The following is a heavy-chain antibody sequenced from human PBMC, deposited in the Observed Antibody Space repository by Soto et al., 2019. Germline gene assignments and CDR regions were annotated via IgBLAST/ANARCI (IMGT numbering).Heavy chain of an antibody. D-gene: IGHD3-10*01. Sequence: QVQLVESGGGVVQPGRSLRLSCAASGFTFSSYGMHWVRQAPGKGLEWVAVISYDGSNKYYADSVKGRFTISRDNSKNTLYLQMNSLRAEDTAVYYCAKDYYGSGSYYKYYYYYGMDVRGQGTTVTVSS. V-gene: IGHV3-30*18. CDR1: GFTFSSYG. J-gene: IGHJ6*02. CDR2: ISYDGSNK. CDR3: AKDYYGSGSYYKYYYYYGMDV.